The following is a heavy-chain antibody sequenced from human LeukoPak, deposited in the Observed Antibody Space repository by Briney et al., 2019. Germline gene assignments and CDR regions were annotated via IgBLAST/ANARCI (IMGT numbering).Heavy chain of an antibody. V-gene: IGHV3-66*01. Sequence: GGSLRLSCAASGFTFSNYAIHWVRQAPGKGLEWVTVIYSGGSTYYADSVKGRFTISRDNSKNTLYLQMNSLRAEDTAVYYCARDRGNYWGQGTLVTVSS. CDR1: GFTFSNYA. CDR3: ARDRGNY. D-gene: IGHD5-24*01. CDR2: IYSGGST. J-gene: IGHJ4*02.